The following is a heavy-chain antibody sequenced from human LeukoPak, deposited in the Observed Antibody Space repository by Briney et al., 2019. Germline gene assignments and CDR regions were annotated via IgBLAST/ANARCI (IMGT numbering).Heavy chain of an antibody. CDR1: GGSISSYY. V-gene: IGHV4-59*01. CDR3: ARAVGNDYGGNRYYYYYYMHV. D-gene: IGHD4-23*01. J-gene: IGHJ6*03. CDR2: IYYSGST. Sequence: SETLSLTCTVSGGSISSYYWSWIRQPPGKGLEWIGYIYYSGSTNYNPSLKSRVTISVDTSKNQFSLKLSSVTAADTAVYYCARAVGNDYGGNRYYYYYYMHVWGKGTTVTVSS.